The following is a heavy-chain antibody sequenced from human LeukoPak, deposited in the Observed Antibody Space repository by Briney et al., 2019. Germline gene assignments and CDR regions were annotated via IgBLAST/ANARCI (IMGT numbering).Heavy chain of an antibody. J-gene: IGHJ4*02. Sequence: GGSLRLSCAASGFTFSSYAMSWVREAPGKGLEWVSAISGSGGSTYYADSVKGRFTISRDNSKNTLYLQMNSLRAEDTAVYYCAKDDGEVTTNYFDYWGQGTLVTVSS. CDR1: GFTFSSYA. CDR2: ISGSGGST. V-gene: IGHV3-23*01. D-gene: IGHD4-17*01. CDR3: AKDDGEVTTNYFDY.